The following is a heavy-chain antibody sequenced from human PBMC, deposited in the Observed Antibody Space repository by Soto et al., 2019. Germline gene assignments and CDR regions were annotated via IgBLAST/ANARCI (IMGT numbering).Heavy chain of an antibody. D-gene: IGHD2-21*02. Sequence: SETLSLTCTVSGGSISGYYWGRIRQPPGKGLEWIGYMYNTGSTVYNPSFKSRVTISVDTSKNQFSLKLNSVTAADTAVYYCARDLWGYCGTDCYPLDVWGQGTTVT. J-gene: IGHJ6*02. CDR2: MYNTGST. V-gene: IGHV4-59*01. CDR1: GGSISGYY. CDR3: ARDLWGYCGTDCYPLDV.